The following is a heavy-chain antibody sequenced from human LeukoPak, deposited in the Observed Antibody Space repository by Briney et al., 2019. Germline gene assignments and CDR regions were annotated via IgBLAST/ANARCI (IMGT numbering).Heavy chain of an antibody. Sequence: GGSLRLSCAASGFTFSSYSMNWVRQAPGKGLEWVSSISSSSSYIYYADSVKGRFTIFRDNAKNSLYLQMNSLRAEDTAVYYCARDHCSSANCYEYHYYGMGVWGQGTTVTVSS. CDR3: ARDHCSSANCYEYHYYGMGV. CDR1: GFTFSSYS. D-gene: IGHD2-2*01. J-gene: IGHJ6*02. CDR2: ISSSSSYI. V-gene: IGHV3-21*01.